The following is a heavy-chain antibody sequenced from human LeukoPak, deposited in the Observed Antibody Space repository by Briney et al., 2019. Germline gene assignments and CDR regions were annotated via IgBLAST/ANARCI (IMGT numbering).Heavy chain of an antibody. CDR2: IFPGDSYT. CDR1: GYSFTSYW. D-gene: IGHD6-13*01. Sequence: GESLKISCKGSGYSFTSYWIGWVRQMPGKGLEWMGIIFPGDSYTKYSPSFQGQVTISADKSISTAYLQWSSLKASDTAMYYCARRRVAAAGTRYFDYWGQGTLVTVSS. V-gene: IGHV5-51*01. CDR3: ARRRVAAAGTRYFDY. J-gene: IGHJ4*02.